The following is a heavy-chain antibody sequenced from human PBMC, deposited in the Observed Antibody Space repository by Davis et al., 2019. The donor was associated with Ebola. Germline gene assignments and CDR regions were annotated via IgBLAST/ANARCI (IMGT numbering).Heavy chain of an antibody. CDR1: GFTFSDYI. CDR3: AREDYFYYGMDV. Sequence: PGGSLRLSCAASGFTFSDYIMNWVRQAPGKGLEWVSYISSGSRTIYYADSVKGRFTISRDNAKNSLYLQMNSLRDEDTAVYYCAREDYFYYGMDVWGKGTTVTVSS. J-gene: IGHJ6*04. V-gene: IGHV3-48*02. CDR2: ISSGSRTI.